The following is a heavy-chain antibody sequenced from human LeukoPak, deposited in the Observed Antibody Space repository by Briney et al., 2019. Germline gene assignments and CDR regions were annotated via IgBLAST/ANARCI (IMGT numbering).Heavy chain of an antibody. V-gene: IGHV3-11*01. J-gene: IGHJ6*03. CDR3: ARETDYDSSGYVHYYYYYMDV. D-gene: IGHD3-22*01. CDR1: GFTFSDYY. Sequence: GGSLRLSCAASGFTFSDYYMSWIRQAPGKGLEWVSYISSSGSTIYYADSVKGRFTISRDNAKNSLYLQMNSLRAEDTAVYYCARETDYDSSGYVHYYYYYMDVWGKGTTVTISS. CDR2: ISSSGSTI.